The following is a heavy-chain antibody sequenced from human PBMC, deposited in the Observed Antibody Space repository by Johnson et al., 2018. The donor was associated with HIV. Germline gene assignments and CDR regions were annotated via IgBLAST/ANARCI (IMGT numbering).Heavy chain of an antibody. Sequence: QVQLVESGGGLIQPGGSLRLSCAASGFTVSSNYMSWVRQAPGKGLEWVAFIWYDGSNTYYADSVKGRRTISRDNYKNTLYMHMNSLRAEDTDGYYCARERGVGHAFDIWGQGTMVTVSS. D-gene: IGHD1-26*01. CDR1: GFTVSSNY. J-gene: IGHJ3*02. CDR2: IWYDGSNT. CDR3: ARERGVGHAFDI. V-gene: IGHV3-33*08.